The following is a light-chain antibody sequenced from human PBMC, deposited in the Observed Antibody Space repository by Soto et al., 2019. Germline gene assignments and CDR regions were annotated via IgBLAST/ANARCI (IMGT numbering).Light chain of an antibody. J-gene: IGKJ2*01. Sequence: DIQMTQSPSSLSASVGDRVTVTCQASQDISNDLNWYQQKPGKAPKLLIYDASNLETGVPSRFIGSGSGTDFSFTRSRLQAEELATYYWQKYDDLPYTVGQGTKLDIK. CDR2: DAS. CDR1: QDISND. V-gene: IGKV1-33*01. CDR3: QKYDDLPYT.